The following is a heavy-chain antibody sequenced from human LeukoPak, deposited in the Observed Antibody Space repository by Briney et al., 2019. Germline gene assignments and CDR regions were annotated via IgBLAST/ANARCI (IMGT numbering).Heavy chain of an antibody. Sequence: ASVKVSCKASGYTFTSYGISWVPQAPGQGLEWMGWISAYNGNTNYAQKLQGRVTMTTDTSTSTAYMELRSLRSDDTAVYYCARDRDYDILTGYPPLDYWGQGTLVTVSS. V-gene: IGHV1-18*01. CDR3: ARDRDYDILTGYPPLDY. CDR2: ISAYNGNT. J-gene: IGHJ4*02. CDR1: GYTFTSYG. D-gene: IGHD3-9*01.